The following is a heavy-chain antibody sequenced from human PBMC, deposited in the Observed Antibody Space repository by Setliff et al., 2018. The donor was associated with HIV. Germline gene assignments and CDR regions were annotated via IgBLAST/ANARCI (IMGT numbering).Heavy chain of an antibody. CDR2: ISWNSGSI. V-gene: IGHV3-9*01. D-gene: IGHD3-3*01. Sequence: PGGSLRLSCAASGFTFDDYAMHWVRQAPGKGLEWVSGISWNSGSIGYADSVKGRFTISRDNAKNSLYLQMNSLRAEDTALYYCAKDGSLLQFLEWLPYYFDYWGQGTLVTVSS. CDR3: AKDGSLLQFLEWLPYYFDY. J-gene: IGHJ4*02. CDR1: GFTFDDYA.